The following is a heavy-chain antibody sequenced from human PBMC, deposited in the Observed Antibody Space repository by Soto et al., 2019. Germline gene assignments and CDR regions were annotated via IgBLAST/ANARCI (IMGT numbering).Heavy chain of an antibody. CDR3: ATGGGWLQNSNLRGLYFDY. J-gene: IGHJ4*02. Sequence: PSETLSLTCSVSGGSLSGSYCSWIRQSPGKGLEWIASISYTGSATYNPSLKSRATTSVDTSENQFSLKLTSLTTADTAAYYCATGGGWLQNSNLRGLYFDYWGQGAQVTVS. CDR1: GGSLSGSY. D-gene: IGHD6-19*01. CDR2: ISYTGSA. V-gene: IGHV4-59*01.